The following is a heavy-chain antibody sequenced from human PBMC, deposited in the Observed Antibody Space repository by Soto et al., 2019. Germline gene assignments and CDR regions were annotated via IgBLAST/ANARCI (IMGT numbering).Heavy chain of an antibody. CDR3: AKDVSSRRWFDP. V-gene: IGHV4-4*07. Sequence: QVQLQESGPGLVKPSETLSLTCAVSGASIRSYHWSWIRQPAGKGLEWIGRMQHTGNTNYNPSLNGRVTMSVDTSKEQISLNMTAVTAADTAVYFCAKDVSSRRWFDPWGQGILVIVSS. D-gene: IGHD3-16*01. CDR1: GASIRSYH. J-gene: IGHJ5*02. CDR2: MQHTGNT.